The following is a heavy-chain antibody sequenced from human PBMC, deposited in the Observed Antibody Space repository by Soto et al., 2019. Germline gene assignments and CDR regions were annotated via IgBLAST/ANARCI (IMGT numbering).Heavy chain of an antibody. D-gene: IGHD2-2*02. CDR3: APDFISTSRYISD. J-gene: IGHJ4*02. CDR1: GFTFSSYS. Sequence: EVQLVESGGGLVQPGGPLRLSCAASGFTFSSYSMNWVRQAPGKGLEWVSYISSSSSTIYYADSVKGRFTISRDNAKNSLYLQMNSLRDEDTAVYYCAPDFISTSRYISDWGQGTLVTVSS. V-gene: IGHV3-48*02. CDR2: ISSSSSTI.